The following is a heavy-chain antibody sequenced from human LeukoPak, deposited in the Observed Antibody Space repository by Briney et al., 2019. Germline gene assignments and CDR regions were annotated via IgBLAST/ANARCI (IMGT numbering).Heavy chain of an antibody. V-gene: IGHV3-73*01. J-gene: IGHJ4*02. CDR1: GFTLSGSA. D-gene: IGHD6-6*01. CDR2: IRSKANSYAT. CDR3: TRPSSTSY. Sequence: GGSLRLSCAASGFTLSGSAMHWVRQASGKGLEWVGRIRSKANSYATAYAASVKGRFTISRDDSKNTAYLQMNSLKTEDTAVYYCTRPSSTSYWGQGTLVTVSS.